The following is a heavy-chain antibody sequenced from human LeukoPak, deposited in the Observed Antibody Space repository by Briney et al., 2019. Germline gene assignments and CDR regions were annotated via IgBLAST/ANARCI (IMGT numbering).Heavy chain of an antibody. CDR2: INHSGST. Sequence: SETLSLTRAVYGGSFSGYYWSWIRQPPGKGLEWIGEINHSGSTNYNPSLKSRVTISVDTSKNQFSLKLSSVTAADTAVYYCARVRKLRNWYFDLWGRGTLVTVSS. D-gene: IGHD1-7*01. V-gene: IGHV4-34*01. CDR1: GGSFSGYY. J-gene: IGHJ2*01. CDR3: ARVRKLRNWYFDL.